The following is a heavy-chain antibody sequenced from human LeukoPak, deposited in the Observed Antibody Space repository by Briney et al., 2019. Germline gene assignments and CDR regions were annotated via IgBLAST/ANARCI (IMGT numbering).Heavy chain of an antibody. J-gene: IGHJ5*02. V-gene: IGHV4-59*01. CDR1: GGSISSYY. Sequence: SETLSLTCTLSGGSISSYYWSWIRQPPGKGLGWIGYIYYSGSTHYNPSLKSRVTISVDTSKNQFSLKLSSVTAADTAMYYCARGSSFNWFDPWGQGTLVTVSS. CDR2: IYYSGST. CDR3: ARGSSFNWFDP. D-gene: IGHD6-6*01.